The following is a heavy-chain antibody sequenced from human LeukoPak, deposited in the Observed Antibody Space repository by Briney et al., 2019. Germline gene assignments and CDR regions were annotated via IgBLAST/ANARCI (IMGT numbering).Heavy chain of an antibody. D-gene: IGHD3-22*01. J-gene: IGHJ4*02. V-gene: IGHV4-59*01. Sequence: SETLSLTCTVSGGSITSYYWSWIRQPPGKGLEYIGYIHFSGSTNYNPSLKSRVTISVDTSKNRFSLRLSSVTAADTAVYYCARDILLYDSSGYGYFDYWGQGTLVTVSS. CDR1: GGSITSYY. CDR2: IHFSGST. CDR3: ARDILLYDSSGYGYFDY.